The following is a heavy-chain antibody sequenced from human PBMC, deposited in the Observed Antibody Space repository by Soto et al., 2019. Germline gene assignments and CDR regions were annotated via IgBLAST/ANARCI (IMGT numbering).Heavy chain of an antibody. CDR3: ANTGLLGYCSGGSCPPFDY. V-gene: IGHV3-30*18. CDR1: GFTFSSYG. J-gene: IGHJ4*02. Sequence: GGSLRLSCAASGFTFSSYGMHWVRQAPGKGLEWVAVISYDGSNKYYADSVKGRFTISRDNSKNTLYLQMNSLRAEDTAVYYCANTGLLGYCSGGSCPPFDYWGQGTLVTVSS. CDR2: ISYDGSNK. D-gene: IGHD2-15*01.